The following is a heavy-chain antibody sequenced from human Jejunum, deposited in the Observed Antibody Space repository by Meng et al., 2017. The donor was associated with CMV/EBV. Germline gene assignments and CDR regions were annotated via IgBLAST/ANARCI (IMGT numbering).Heavy chain of an antibody. J-gene: IGHJ6*02. V-gene: IGHV3-20*04. CDR1: GFTCGGNG. D-gene: IGHD2/OR15-2a*01. CDR2: IDWNGGTT. CDR3: ARDFSYYSLDV. Sequence: CAASGFTCGGNGMSWVRQAPGKGLEWVSGIDWNGGTTAYADSVKGRFTISRDNAKNSLYLHMISLRAEDTALYYCARDFSYYSLDVWGQGTTVTVSS.